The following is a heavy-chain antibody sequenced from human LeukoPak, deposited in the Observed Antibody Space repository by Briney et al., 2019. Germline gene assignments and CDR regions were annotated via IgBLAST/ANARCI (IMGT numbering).Heavy chain of an antibody. J-gene: IGHJ1*01. Sequence: GSLRLSCAAAGFTFSNYWMHWVRQAPGKGLVWVSRIKSDRRTNYADSVKGRFTISRDNAKNTVSLQMNSLRAEDTGVYYCARAPSEIGGYYPEYFRHWGQGTLVTVSS. D-gene: IGHD3-22*01. CDR3: ARAPSEIGGYYPEYFRH. V-gene: IGHV3-74*01. CDR1: GFTFSNYW. CDR2: IKSDRRT.